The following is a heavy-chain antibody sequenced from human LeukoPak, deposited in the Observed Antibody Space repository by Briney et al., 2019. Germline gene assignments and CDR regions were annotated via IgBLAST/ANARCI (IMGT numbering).Heavy chain of an antibody. J-gene: IGHJ1*01. CDR1: GFIFSNCW. V-gene: IGHV3-30*18. Sequence: GGSLRLSCEPSGFIFSNCWMTWVRQAPGKGLEWVAVISYDGGEQHYGDSVKGRFSISRDDSKSTIYLQMNSLTVEDTALYYCAKPRTFYDILTVSFQQWGQGTWVTVSS. D-gene: IGHD3-9*01. CDR2: ISYDGGEQ. CDR3: AKPRTFYDILTVSFQQ.